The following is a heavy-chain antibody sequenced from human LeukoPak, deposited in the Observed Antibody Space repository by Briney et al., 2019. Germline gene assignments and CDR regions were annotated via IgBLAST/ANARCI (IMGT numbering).Heavy chain of an antibody. CDR2: ISTFSSTI. CDR1: GFTFSNYD. D-gene: IGHD3-10*01. CDR3: ARVPRGGYAPGDY. V-gene: IGHV3-48*04. Sequence: GGSLRLSCAASGFTFSNYDMNWVRQAPGKGLEWVSYISTFSSTIYYADSVKGRFTISRDNAKNSLHLQMNSLRAEDTAVYYCARVPRGGYAPGDYWGQGTLVTVSS. J-gene: IGHJ4*02.